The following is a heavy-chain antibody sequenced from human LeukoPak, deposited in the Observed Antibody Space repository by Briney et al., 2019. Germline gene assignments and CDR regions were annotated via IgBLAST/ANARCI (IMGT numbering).Heavy chain of an antibody. CDR1: GYTFTSYG. CDR3: ARDRGGPLYYYDSSGCGYFDY. V-gene: IGHV1-18*01. J-gene: IGHJ4*02. Sequence: EASVKVSCKASGYTFTSYGISWVRQAPGQGLEWMRWISAYNGNTNYAQKLQGRVAMTTDTSTSTAYMELRSLRSDDTAVYYCARDRGGPLYYYDSSGCGYFDYWGQGTLVTVSS. CDR2: ISAYNGNT. D-gene: IGHD3-22*01.